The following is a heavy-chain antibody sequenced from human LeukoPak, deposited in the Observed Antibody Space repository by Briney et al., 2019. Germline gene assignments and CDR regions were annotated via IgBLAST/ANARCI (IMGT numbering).Heavy chain of an antibody. CDR2: INHSGST. V-gene: IGHV4-34*01. D-gene: IGHD7-27*01. CDR3: ARGPTGVFDY. J-gene: IGHJ4*02. Sequence: SETLSLTCVVYGGSFSGSFSGYYWSWIRQPPGKGLEWIGKINHSGSTNYNPSLKSRVTISVDTSKNQFSLKLSSVTAADTAVYYCARGPTGVFDYWGQGTLVTVSS. CDR1: GGSFSGSFSGYY.